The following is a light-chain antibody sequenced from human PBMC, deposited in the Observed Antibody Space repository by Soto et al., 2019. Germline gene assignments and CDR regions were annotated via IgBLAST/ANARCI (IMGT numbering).Light chain of an antibody. V-gene: IGKV3-20*01. CDR2: GAS. Sequence: EIVLTQSPGTLSLSPGERATLSCRAGQSVTGRYLAWYQQKPGQAPSLLMHGASSRTTGIPERFSGSGSGTDFTLTISRVAPEDFAVYYCQQYGSSPRTFGQGTKVDI. J-gene: IGKJ1*01. CDR1: QSVTGRY. CDR3: QQYGSSPRT.